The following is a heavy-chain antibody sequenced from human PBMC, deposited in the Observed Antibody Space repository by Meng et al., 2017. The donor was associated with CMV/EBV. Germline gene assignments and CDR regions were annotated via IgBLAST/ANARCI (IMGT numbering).Heavy chain of an antibody. CDR3: GRGDSSVYYYYYYGMDV. D-gene: IGHD6-25*01. V-gene: IGHV3-30*04. Sequence: GESLSLSCAASGFTFSSYAMHWVRQAPGKGLEWVAVISYDGSNKYYADSVKGRVTISRDNSKNTLYLQMNSLRAENTAVYYCGRGDSSVYYYYYYGMDVWGQGTTVTVSS. CDR2: ISYDGSNK. CDR1: GFTFSSYA. J-gene: IGHJ6*02.